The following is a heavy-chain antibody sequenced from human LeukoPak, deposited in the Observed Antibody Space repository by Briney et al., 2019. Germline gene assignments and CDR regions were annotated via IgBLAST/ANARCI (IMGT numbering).Heavy chain of an antibody. CDR3: ARDLVTVTKGFDI. CDR1: GDSFSSHY. CDR2: ISYIGST. J-gene: IGHJ3*02. Sequence: SETLSLTCTVSGDSFSSHYWTWIRQPPGKGLEWIGYISYIGSTNYSPSLKSRVTISIDTSKNQFSLKLTSVTAVDTAVYYCARDLVTVTKGFDIWGQGTMVSVSS. V-gene: IGHV4-59*11. D-gene: IGHD4-17*01.